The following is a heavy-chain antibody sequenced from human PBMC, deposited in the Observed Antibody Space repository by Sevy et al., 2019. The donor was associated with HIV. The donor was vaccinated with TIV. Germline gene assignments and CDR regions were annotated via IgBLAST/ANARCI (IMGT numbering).Heavy chain of an antibody. J-gene: IGHJ6*02. V-gene: IGHV3-30*02. CDR1: GFTLSDSG. D-gene: IGHD2-2*01. CDR3: AKGFTCSSTSCYSYYYYGMDV. CDR2: IQVDGREK. Sequence: GGSLRLSCAASGFTLSDSGVHWVRQAPGKGLEWVAFIQVDGREKFYTDSVKGRFTISRDSSKNTLYLQMNSLRAEDTAVYYCAKGFTCSSTSCYSYYYYGMDVWGQGTTVTVSS.